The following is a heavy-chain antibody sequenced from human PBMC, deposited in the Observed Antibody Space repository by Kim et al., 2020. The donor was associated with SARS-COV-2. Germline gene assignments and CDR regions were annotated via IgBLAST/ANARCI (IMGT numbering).Heavy chain of an antibody. J-gene: IGHJ4*02. CDR3: ARSYSSGWYPFDY. V-gene: IGHV1-3*01. Sequence: YSPTFQGSVTITMDTSASTAYMELSSLRSEDTAVYYCARSYSSGWYPFDYWGQGTLVTVSS. D-gene: IGHD6-19*01.